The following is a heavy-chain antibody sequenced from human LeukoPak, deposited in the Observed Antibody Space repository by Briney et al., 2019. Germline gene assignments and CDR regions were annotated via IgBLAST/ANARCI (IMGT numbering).Heavy chain of an antibody. V-gene: IGHV4-59*01. CDR3: ARGGSSGLIYFDY. CDR1: GGSISSYY. Sequence: SETLSLTCTVSGGSISSYYWSWIRQPPGKGLEWIGYIYYSGSTNCNPSLKSRVTISVDTPKNQFSLELSSVTAADTAVYYCARGGSSGLIYFDYWGQGTLVTVSS. CDR2: IYYSGST. D-gene: IGHD6-19*01. J-gene: IGHJ4*02.